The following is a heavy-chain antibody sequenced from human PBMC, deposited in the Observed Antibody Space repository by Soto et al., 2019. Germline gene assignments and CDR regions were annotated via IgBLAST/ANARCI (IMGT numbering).Heavy chain of an antibody. V-gene: IGHV4-59*01. D-gene: IGHD1-26*01. CDR2: IYYSGST. CDR1: GGSITSYY. J-gene: IGHJ4*02. CDR3: ARRYGGNFDY. Sequence: SETLSLTCTVAGGSITSYYWSWIRQPPGKGLEWIGYIYYSGSTNYNPSLKSRVTISVDTSKNQFSLKLTSVTAADTAVYYCARRYGGNFDYWGQGTLVTVSS.